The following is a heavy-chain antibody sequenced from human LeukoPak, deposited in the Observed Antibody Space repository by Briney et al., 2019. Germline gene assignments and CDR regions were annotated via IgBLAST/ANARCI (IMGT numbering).Heavy chain of an antibody. CDR1: GGSISSYY. Sequence: SETLSLTCIVSGGSISSYYWSWIRQPPGKGLEWIGYIYYSGSTNYNPSLKSRVTISVDTSKNQFSLKLSSVTAADTAVYYCARAPYDSGGYYDYYFDYWGQGTLVTVSS. CDR2: IYYSGST. CDR3: ARAPYDSGGYYDYYFDY. D-gene: IGHD3-22*01. J-gene: IGHJ4*02. V-gene: IGHV4-59*08.